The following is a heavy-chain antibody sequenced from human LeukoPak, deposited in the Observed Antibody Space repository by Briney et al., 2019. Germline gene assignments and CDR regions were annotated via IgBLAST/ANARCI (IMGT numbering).Heavy chain of an antibody. J-gene: IGHJ2*01. CDR1: GFALNLYG. V-gene: IGHV3-23*01. D-gene: IGHD3-16*01. CDR2: ISGSAVGT. Sequence: GGSLRLSCAASGFALNLYGMAWVRQAPGKGLEWVSGISGSAVGTYYADSVKGRFTISRDNPKNVLFLQMNNLRVEDTAVYFCAKLGTYWYFDAWGRGTLVTVSS. CDR3: AKLGTYWYFDA.